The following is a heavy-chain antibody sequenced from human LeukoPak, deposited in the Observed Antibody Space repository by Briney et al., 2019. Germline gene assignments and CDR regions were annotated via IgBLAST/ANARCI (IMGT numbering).Heavy chain of an antibody. V-gene: IGHV3-11*04. D-gene: IGHD4-17*01. CDR1: GFTFSDYY. J-gene: IGHJ5*02. Sequence: GGSLRLSCAASGFTFSDYYMSWIRQAPGKGLEWVSYISSSGSTIHYADSVKGRFTISRDNAKNSLYLQMNSLRAEDTAVYYCARAITGDYGDFRWFDPWGQGTLVTVSS. CDR2: ISSSGSTI. CDR3: ARAITGDYGDFRWFDP.